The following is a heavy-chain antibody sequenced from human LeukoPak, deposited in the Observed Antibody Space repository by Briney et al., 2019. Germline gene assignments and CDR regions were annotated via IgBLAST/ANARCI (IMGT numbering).Heavy chain of an antibody. CDR3: ATSYSRSSVYFYYGIDV. D-gene: IGHD6-6*01. CDR2: VYPGDSDT. V-gene: IGHV5-51*01. Sequence: GESLKISCKGSGYKFTNYWIGWVRQTPGKGLEWMGVVYPGDSDTKYSPSFRGQVTISADKSINAVFLQWSSLKASDTAMYYCATSYSRSSVYFYYGIDVWGQGTTVTVSS. J-gene: IGHJ6*02. CDR1: GYKFTNYW.